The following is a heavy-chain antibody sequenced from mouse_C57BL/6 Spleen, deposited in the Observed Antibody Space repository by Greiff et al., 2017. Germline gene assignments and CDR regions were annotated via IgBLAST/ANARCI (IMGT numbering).Heavy chain of an antibody. D-gene: IGHD2-4*01. CDR2: IRNKANNHAT. J-gene: IGHJ1*03. Sequence: EVQLQESGGGLVQPGGSMKLSCAASGFTFSDAWMDWVRQSPEKGLEWVAEIRNKANNHATDYAESVKGRFTISRDDSKISFYLQMNSLRAEDTGIYYCLYYDYENWYFDVWGTGTTVTVSS. CDR3: LYYDYENWYFDV. CDR1: GFTFSDAW. V-gene: IGHV6-6*01.